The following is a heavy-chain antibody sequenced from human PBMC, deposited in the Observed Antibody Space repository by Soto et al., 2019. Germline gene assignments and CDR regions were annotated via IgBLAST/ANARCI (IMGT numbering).Heavy chain of an antibody. D-gene: IGHD1-26*01. CDR1: GYSFTSYW. Sequence: PGESLKISCKGSGYSFTSYWIGWVRQMPGKGLEWMGIIYPGDSDTRYSPSFQGQVTISADKSISTAYLQWSSLKASDTAIYYCVFYDGGSYVYYYYGMDVWGQGTTVTVSS. V-gene: IGHV5-51*01. CDR2: IYPGDSDT. J-gene: IGHJ6*01. CDR3: VFYDGGSYVYYYYGMDV.